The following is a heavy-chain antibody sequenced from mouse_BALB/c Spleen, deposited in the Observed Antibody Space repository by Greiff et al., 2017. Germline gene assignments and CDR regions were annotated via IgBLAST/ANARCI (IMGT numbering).Heavy chain of an antibody. J-gene: IGHJ1*01. CDR1: GFTFSSYG. CDR3: ARHPSPITTRYFDV. V-gene: IGHV5-6*01. Sequence: EVQLVESGGDLVKPGGSLKLSCAASGFTFSSYGMSWVRQTPDKRLEWVATISSGGSYTYYPDSVKGRFTISRDNAKNTLYLQMSSLKSEDTAMYYCARHPSPITTRYFDVWGAGTTVTVSS. D-gene: IGHD1-1*01. CDR2: ISSGGSYT.